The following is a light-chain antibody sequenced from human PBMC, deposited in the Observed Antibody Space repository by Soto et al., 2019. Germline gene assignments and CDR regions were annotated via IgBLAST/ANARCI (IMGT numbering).Light chain of an antibody. V-gene: IGLV2-14*02. Sequence: QSALTQPASVSGSPGQSITISCTGTSSDVGSYNLVSWYQQHPGKAPKLMIYEGSKRPSGVSNRFSGSKSGNTASLTISGLQAEDEADYYCSSYTSGSTLPWVFGTGTKLTVL. CDR1: SSDVGSYNL. CDR2: EGS. CDR3: SSYTSGSTLPWV. J-gene: IGLJ1*01.